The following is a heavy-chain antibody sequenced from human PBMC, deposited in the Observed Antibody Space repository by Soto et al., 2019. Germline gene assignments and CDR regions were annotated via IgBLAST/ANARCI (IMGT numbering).Heavy chain of an antibody. CDR2: INWDGGDT. J-gene: IGHJ6*02. V-gene: IGHV3-43*01. Sequence: VGFLRLSCAASGFTFDEYTMHWVRQAPGKGLEWVSLINWDGGDTYYADSVKGRFTISRDNSKNSLYLQMNSLTTEDTALYYCSKDKPKYYGMDAWGQGTTVTVSS. CDR1: GFTFDEYT. CDR3: SKDKPKYYGMDA.